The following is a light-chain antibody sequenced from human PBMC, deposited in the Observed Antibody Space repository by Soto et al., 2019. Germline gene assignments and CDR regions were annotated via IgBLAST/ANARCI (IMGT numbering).Light chain of an antibody. CDR3: CSYAGSSTFV. V-gene: IGLV2-23*01. CDR1: SSDIGSYNL. CDR2: EGS. Sequence: QTVVTQPASVSGSPGQSITISCTGTSSDIGSYNLVSWYQQYPRKAPKLMIYEGSKRPSGVSNRFSGSKSGNTASLTISGLQAEDEADYYCCSYAGSSTFVFGTGTKLTVL. J-gene: IGLJ1*01.